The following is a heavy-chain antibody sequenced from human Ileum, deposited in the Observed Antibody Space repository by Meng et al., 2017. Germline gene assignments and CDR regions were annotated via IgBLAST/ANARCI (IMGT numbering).Heavy chain of an antibody. D-gene: IGHD1-26*01. J-gene: IGHJ4*02. Sequence: QVQLQESGPGLLKPSGTLSRTCAVSGGSISTSDWWSWVRQPPGKGLEWIGEIHHSGSTNYNPSLKSRVTISVDKSKNQFSLKLNSVTAADTAVYYCAREWSGSYRHFDYWGQGTLVTVSS. CDR2: IHHSGST. CDR3: AREWSGSYRHFDY. CDR1: GGSISTSDW. V-gene: IGHV4-4*02.